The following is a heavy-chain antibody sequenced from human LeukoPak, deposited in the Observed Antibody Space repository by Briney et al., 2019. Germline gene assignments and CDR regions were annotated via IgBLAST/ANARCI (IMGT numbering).Heavy chain of an antibody. D-gene: IGHD5-12*01. CDR3: ARRQYSGYDFDF. V-gene: IGHV5-51*01. Sequence: GESLQISSKAAGYIFTNYWIGWVRQMPGKGLGWMGIIYPRDSDTRYSPSFQGQVTVSADKSISTAYLQWNTLEASDTAMYYCARRQYSGYDFDFWGQGTLVTVSS. J-gene: IGHJ4*02. CDR1: GYIFTNYW. CDR2: IYPRDSDT.